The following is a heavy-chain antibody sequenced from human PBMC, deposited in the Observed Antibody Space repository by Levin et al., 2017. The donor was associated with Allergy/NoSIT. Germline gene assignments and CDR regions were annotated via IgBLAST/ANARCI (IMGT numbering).Heavy chain of an antibody. CDR2: ISSSSSYI. CDR3: ARPYYYGSGSYYNVYDY. J-gene: IGHJ4*02. V-gene: IGHV3-21*01. CDR1: GFTFSSYS. Sequence: KAGGSLRLSCAASGFTFSSYSMNWVRQAPGKGLEWVSSISSSSSYIYYADSVKGRFTISRDNAKNSLYLQMNSLRAEDTAMYYCARPYYYGSGSYYNVYDYWGQGTLVTVSS. D-gene: IGHD3-10*01.